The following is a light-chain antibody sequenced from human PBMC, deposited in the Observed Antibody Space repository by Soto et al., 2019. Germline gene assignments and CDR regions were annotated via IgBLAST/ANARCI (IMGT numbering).Light chain of an antibody. CDR2: DAS. J-gene: IGKJ5*01. CDR1: QSVSSY. V-gene: IGKV3-11*01. CDR3: QQRSNWPSIT. Sequence: EIVLTQYKDTLSLSPGERATLSCRASQSVSSYLAWYQQKPGQAPRLLIYDASNRATGIPARFSGSGSGTDFTLTISSLEPEDFAVYYCQQRSNWPSITFGQGTRLEIK.